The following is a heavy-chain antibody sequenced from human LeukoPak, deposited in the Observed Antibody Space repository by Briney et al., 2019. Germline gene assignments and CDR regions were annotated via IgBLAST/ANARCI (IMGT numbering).Heavy chain of an antibody. J-gene: IGHJ4*02. Sequence: GESLKISCKGSGYTFSNSIIGWVRQMPGKGLEWMGIIYPGDSETRYSPSFQGQVTISADKSISTAYLHWSSLKASDTAMYYCARHRVPGRWGGLDSWGQGTLVTVSS. CDR1: GYTFSNSI. D-gene: IGHD5-24*01. CDR2: IYPGDSET. V-gene: IGHV5-51*01. CDR3: ARHRVPGRWGGLDS.